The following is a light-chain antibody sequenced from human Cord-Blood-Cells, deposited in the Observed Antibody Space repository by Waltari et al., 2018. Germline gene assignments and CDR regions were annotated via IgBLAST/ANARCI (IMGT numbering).Light chain of an antibody. CDR2: AAS. J-gene: IGKJ3*01. V-gene: IGKV1-39*01. Sequence: DIQMTQSPSSLSASVGVRVTITCRASQSISSYLNWYQQKQGKAPKLLIYAASSLQSGVPSRFSGSGSGTDFTLTISSLQPEDFATYYCQQSYSTPPVTFGPGTKVDIK. CDR3: QQSYSTPPVT. CDR1: QSISSY.